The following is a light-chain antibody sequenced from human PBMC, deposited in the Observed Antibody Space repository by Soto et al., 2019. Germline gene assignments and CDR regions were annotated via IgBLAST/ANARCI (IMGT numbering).Light chain of an antibody. CDR3: QQYNNWPRT. Sequence: EIVMTQSPATLSVSPGEWATLSCRASQSVRSNLAWYQQRPGQAPRLLIYAASTRATGIPARFSGSRSGTEFTLIIDSLQSEDFAVYYCQQYNNWPRTFGQGTKVDIK. V-gene: IGKV3-15*01. J-gene: IGKJ1*01. CDR2: AAS. CDR1: QSVRSN.